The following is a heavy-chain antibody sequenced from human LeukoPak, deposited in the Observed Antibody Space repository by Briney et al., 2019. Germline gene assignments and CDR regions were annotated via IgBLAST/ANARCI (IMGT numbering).Heavy chain of an antibody. CDR2: INHSGST. CDR3: ARTNPPMEGAPFDP. CDR1: GGSFIGYY. J-gene: IGHJ5*02. Sequence: SETLSLTCAVYGGSFIGYYWSWIRQPPGKGLEWIGEINHSGSTNYNPSLKSRVTISVDTSKNQFSLKLSSVTAADTAVYYCARTNPPMEGAPFDPWGQGTLVTVSS. D-gene: IGHD1-26*01. V-gene: IGHV4-34*01.